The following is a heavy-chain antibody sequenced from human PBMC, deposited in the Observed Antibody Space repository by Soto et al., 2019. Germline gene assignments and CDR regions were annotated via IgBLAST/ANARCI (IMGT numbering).Heavy chain of an antibody. D-gene: IGHD3-10*01. V-gene: IGHV4-4*07. CDR2: VYSSGTT. J-gene: IGHJ4*02. CDR3: ARDIGSYAYGEGY. Sequence: SETLSLTCSVSGGSINSYWWSWIRQPAGKGLEWIGRVYSSGTTDYNPSLNSRATLSVETSKNQFSLKLSSVTAADTAVYYCARDIGSYAYGEGYWGQGIQVTVYS. CDR1: GGSINSYW.